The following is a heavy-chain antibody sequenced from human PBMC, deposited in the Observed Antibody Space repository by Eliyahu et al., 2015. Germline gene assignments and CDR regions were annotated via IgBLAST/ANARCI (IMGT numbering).Heavy chain of an antibody. Sequence: QVQLEESGGGVVQPGRSLRLXXXAXGFXFKGYGMHWVRQAPDKGLEWLAGISWRHDTYYADSVKGRFTISRDNSRDTLSLHMNSLGAEDTAVYFCVKDHSFDAVSWFDTWGQGAXVTVSS. J-gene: IGHJ5*02. V-gene: IGHV3-30*18. CDR1: GFXFKGYG. CDR2: ISWRHDT. D-gene: IGHD6-19*01. CDR3: VKDHSFDAVSWFDT.